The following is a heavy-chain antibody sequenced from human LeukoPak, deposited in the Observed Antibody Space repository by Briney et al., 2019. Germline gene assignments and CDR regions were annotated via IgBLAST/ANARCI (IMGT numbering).Heavy chain of an antibody. CDR1: GGSISSGGYY. V-gene: IGHV4-30-2*01. Sequence: SETLSLTCTVSGGSISSGGYYWSWLRQPPGKGLEWIGYIYHSGSTYYNPSLKSRVTISVDRSKNQFSLKLSSVTAADTAVYYCASLYSSSSDYYYMDVWGKGTTVTVSS. CDR2: IYHSGST. J-gene: IGHJ6*03. D-gene: IGHD6-6*01. CDR3: ASLYSSSSDYYYMDV.